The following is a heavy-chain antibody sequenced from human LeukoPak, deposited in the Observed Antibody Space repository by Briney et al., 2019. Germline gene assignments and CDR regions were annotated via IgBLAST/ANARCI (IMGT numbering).Heavy chain of an antibody. Sequence: SQTLSLTCTVSGGSISSGSYYWSWIRQPAGKGLEWIGRIYTSGSTNYNPSLKSRVTISVDTSKSQFSLKLSSVTAADTAVYYCARGYYDSSGYLDYWGQGTLVTVSS. CDR2: IYTSGST. D-gene: IGHD3-22*01. V-gene: IGHV4-61*02. CDR1: GGSISSGSYY. CDR3: ARGYYDSSGYLDY. J-gene: IGHJ4*02.